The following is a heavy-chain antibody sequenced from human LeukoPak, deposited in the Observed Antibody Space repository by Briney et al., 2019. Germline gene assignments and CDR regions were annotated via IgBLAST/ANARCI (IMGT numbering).Heavy chain of an antibody. V-gene: IGHV4-34*01. J-gene: IGHJ4*02. CDR1: GESFSGYY. D-gene: IGHD6-19*01. CDR2: INHSGST. CDR3: ARGPRGLGMAGTFDY. Sequence: SETLSLTCAVYGESFSGYYWSWIRQPPGKGLEWIGDINHSGSTNYNPSLKSRVTISVYTSKNQFSLKLHSVTAADTAVYYCARGPRGLGMAGTFDYWGQGTLVTVSS.